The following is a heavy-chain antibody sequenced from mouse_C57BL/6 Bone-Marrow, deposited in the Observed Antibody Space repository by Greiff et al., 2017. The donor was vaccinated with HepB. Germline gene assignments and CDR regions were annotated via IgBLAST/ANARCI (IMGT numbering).Heavy chain of an antibody. Sequence: QVQLKESGPELVKPGASVKISCKASGYAFSSSWMNWVKQRPGKGLEWIGRIYPGDGDTNYNGKFKGKATLTADKSSSTAYMQLSSLTSADSAVYFCARLNQFITTVVATDYFDYWGQGTTLTVSS. D-gene: IGHD1-1*01. V-gene: IGHV1-82*01. CDR1: GYAFSSSW. J-gene: IGHJ2*01. CDR2: IYPGDGDT. CDR3: ARLNQFITTVVATDYFDY.